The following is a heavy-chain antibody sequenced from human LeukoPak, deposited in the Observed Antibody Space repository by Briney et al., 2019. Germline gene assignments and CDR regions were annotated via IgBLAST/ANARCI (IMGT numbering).Heavy chain of an antibody. J-gene: IGHJ5*02. CDR2: ISANNGNT. CDR1: GYTFTSYA. D-gene: IGHD5-12*01. Sequence: ASVKVSCKASGYTFTSYAIMWLRQAPGQGLEWMGWISANNGNTNYAQKLQGRVTMTTDTSTSTAYMELRTLTSDDTAVYYCSRQIVAGTNWCAPWGQGTLVTVSS. V-gene: IGHV1-18*01. CDR3: SRQIVAGTNWCAP.